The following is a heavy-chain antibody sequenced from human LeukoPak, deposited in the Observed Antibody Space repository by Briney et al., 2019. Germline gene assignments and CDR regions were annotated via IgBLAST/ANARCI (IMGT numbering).Heavy chain of an antibody. Sequence: PSETLSLTCTVSGVSISSSHWSWIRQSAGKGLEWIGRLYTSSYTNYNPSLRSRVTMSVDTSKNQFSLKLSPVTAADTAVYYCARDSYYDLLAGYSNYYFDNWGQGTLVTVSS. J-gene: IGHJ4*02. CDR1: GVSISSSH. CDR3: ARDSYYDLLAGYSNYYFDN. D-gene: IGHD3-9*01. CDR2: LYTSSYT. V-gene: IGHV4-4*07.